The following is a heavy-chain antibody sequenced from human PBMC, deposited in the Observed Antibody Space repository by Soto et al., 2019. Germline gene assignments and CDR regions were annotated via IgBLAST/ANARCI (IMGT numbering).Heavy chain of an antibody. J-gene: IGHJ5*02. CDR2: IIPNNGNT. V-gene: IGHV1-18*01. Sequence: ASVKVSCKASGGTFSSYAISWVRQAPGQGLEWMGWIIPNNGNTNYAQKFQGRVTMTTDTSTSTAYMELRSLRSDDTAVYYCARDRDWFDPCGQGTLVTVSS. CDR3: ARDRDWFDP. CDR1: GGTFSSYA.